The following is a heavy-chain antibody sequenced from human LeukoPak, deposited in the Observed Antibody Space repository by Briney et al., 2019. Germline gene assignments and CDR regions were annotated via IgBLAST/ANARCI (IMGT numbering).Heavy chain of an antibody. V-gene: IGHV1-69*13. D-gene: IGHD1-20*01. J-gene: IGHJ5*02. CDR1: GGTFSSYA. Sequence: SVKVSCTASGGTFSSYAISWVRQAPGQGLEWMGGIIPIFGTANYAPKFQGRVTITADESTSTAYMELSSLRSEDTAVYYCARGEVGLAPYSWNWFDPWGQGTLVTVSS. CDR2: IIPIFGTA. CDR3: ARGEVGLAPYSWNWFDP.